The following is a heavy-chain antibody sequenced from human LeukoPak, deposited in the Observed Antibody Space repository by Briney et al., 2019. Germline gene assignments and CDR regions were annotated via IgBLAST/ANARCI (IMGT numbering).Heavy chain of an antibody. J-gene: IGHJ5*01. CDR1: GGSIGTYY. CDR3: AREGDS. V-gene: IGHV4-4*07. CDR2: VSTTGST. Sequence: PSETLSLTCSVSGGSIGTYYWSWIRQPAGKRLEWNGRVSTTGSTKYNPSFKSRVTMSLDTSKNQFSLNLNSVTAADTAVYYCAREGDSWGQGTLVTVSS.